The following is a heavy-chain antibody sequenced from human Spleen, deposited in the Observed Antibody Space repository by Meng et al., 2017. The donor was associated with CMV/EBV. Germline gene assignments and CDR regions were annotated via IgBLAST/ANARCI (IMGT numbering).Heavy chain of an antibody. J-gene: IGHJ4*02. D-gene: IGHD3-3*01. CDR3: ARDSGVLRFLGWLSSFDH. CDR2: VSHDEMNI. CDR1: GFTFTNHA. Sequence: GESLKISCAASGFTFTNHAMHWVRQAPGKGLEWVAVVSHDEMNIYYADSVKGRFTISRDTSKNTLFLQMNSLRPEDTAVYYCARDSGVLRFLGWLSSFDHWGQGTLVTVSS. V-gene: IGHV3-30*04.